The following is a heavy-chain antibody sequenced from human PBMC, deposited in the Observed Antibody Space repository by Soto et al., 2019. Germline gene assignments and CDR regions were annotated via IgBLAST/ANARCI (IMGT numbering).Heavy chain of an antibody. CDR1: GGTFSSYA. Sequence: QVQLVQSGAEVKKPGSSVKVSCKASGGTFSSYAISWVRQAPGQGLGWRGGNIAFFGTANYAQKFQGRVTITAHESTSPAYMELSSLRSEDTAVYYCARFDYGDYFLDYWGQGTLVTVSS. CDR2: NIAFFGTA. CDR3: ARFDYGDYFLDY. V-gene: IGHV1-69*12. D-gene: IGHD4-17*01. J-gene: IGHJ4*02.